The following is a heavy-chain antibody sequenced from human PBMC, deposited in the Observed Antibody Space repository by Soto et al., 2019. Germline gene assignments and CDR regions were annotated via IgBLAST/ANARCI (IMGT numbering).Heavy chain of an antibody. CDR2: INHSGST. J-gene: IGHJ5*02. CDR1: GGSFSGYY. V-gene: IGHV4-34*01. D-gene: IGHD3-10*01. CDR3: ASNGVGFTMVRGVMA. Sequence: SATLSLTCAVYGGSFSGYYWSWIRQPPGKGLEWIGEINHSGSTNYNPSLKSRVTISVDTSKNQFSLKLSSVTAADTAVYYCASNGVGFTMVRGVMAWGQGTLVTVSS.